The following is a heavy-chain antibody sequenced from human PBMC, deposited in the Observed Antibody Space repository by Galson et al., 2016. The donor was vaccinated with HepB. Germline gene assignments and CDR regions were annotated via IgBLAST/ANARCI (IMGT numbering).Heavy chain of an antibody. Sequence: CAISGDSVSSNSAGWYWIRQSPSRGLEWLGRTYYRSTWHFHYAESVESRIAINPDTANNQFPLQLNSVTPEESSIYYCARSYLMGRGFGSWGQGTLAIVSS. D-gene: IGHD2-8*01. CDR2: TYYRSTWHF. V-gene: IGHV6-1*01. CDR1: GDSVSSNSAG. J-gene: IGHJ4*02. CDR3: ARSYLMGRGFGS.